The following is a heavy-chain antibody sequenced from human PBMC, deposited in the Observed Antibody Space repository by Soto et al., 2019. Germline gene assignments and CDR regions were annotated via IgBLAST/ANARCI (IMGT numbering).Heavy chain of an antibody. CDR2: IGAYNGNT. V-gene: IGHV1-18*01. CDR1: GYTFTSYG. D-gene: IGHD2-2*01. J-gene: IGHJ5*02. CDR3: ARVGLECSSTSCYGWFDP. Sequence: ASVKVSCKASGYTFTSYGISWVRQAPGQGLEWMGWIGAYNGNTNYAQKLQGRVTMTTGTSTSTAYMELRSLRSDDTAVYYCARVGLECSSTSCYGWFDPWGQGTLVTVS.